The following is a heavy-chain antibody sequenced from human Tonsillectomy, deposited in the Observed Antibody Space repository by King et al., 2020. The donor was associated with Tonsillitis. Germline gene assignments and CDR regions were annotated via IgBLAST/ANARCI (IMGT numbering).Heavy chain of an antibody. CDR2: IGTDGDT. CDR3: AREPKGYYYGMDV. V-gene: IGHV3-13*01. Sequence: VQLVESGGGLVQPGGSLRLSCAASGFTFSSYDMHWVRQATGQGLEWVSRIGTDGDTYYPGSVKGRITISRENAKNSLYLQMNSLRAWDTAVYYCAREPKGYYYGMDVWGQGTTVTVSS. CDR1: GFTFSSYD. J-gene: IGHJ6*02.